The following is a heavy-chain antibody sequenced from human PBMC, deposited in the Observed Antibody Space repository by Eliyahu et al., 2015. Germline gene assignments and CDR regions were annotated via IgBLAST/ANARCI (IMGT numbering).Heavy chain of an antibody. Sequence: EVQLLESGGGVVQPGGSLXXXCXASGFSFTRYWMXWGXQTPGKGLEWVANINQDGSVTHYVDSVKGRFTVSRDNTENSLSLQMNSLRAEDTAVYYCARPRVEITTLLDYWGQGILVTVSS. J-gene: IGHJ4*02. CDR3: ARPRVEITTLLDY. D-gene: IGHD3-22*01. V-gene: IGHV3-7*01. CDR2: INQDGSVT. CDR1: GFSFTRYW.